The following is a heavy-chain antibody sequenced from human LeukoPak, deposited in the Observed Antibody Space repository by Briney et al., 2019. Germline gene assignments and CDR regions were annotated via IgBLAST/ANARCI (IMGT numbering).Heavy chain of an antibody. V-gene: IGHV3-53*01. D-gene: IGHD5-12*01. J-gene: IGHJ4*02. CDR1: GFTVSSNY. Sequence: GGSLRLSCAASGFTVSSNYMSWVRQAPGEGLEWVSVIYSGGSTYYADSVKGRSTISRDNSKNTLYLQMNSLRAEDTAVYYRATLAKDDLWGQGTLVTVSP. CDR3: ATLAKDDL. CDR2: IYSGGST.